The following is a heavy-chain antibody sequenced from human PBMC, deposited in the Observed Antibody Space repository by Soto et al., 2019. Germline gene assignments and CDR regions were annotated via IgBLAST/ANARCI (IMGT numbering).Heavy chain of an antibody. J-gene: IGHJ4*02. D-gene: IGHD4-17*01. CDR2: IYYSGST. Sequence: QVQLQESGPGLVKPSQTLSLTCTVSGGSISSGDYYWSWIRQPPGKGLEWIGYIYYSGSTYYNPSLKSRVTISVDTSKNQFSLKLSSVTAADTAVYYCARDNPRDYGGNPGVFDYWGQGTLVTVSS. V-gene: IGHV4-30-4*01. CDR3: ARDNPRDYGGNPGVFDY. CDR1: GGSISSGDYY.